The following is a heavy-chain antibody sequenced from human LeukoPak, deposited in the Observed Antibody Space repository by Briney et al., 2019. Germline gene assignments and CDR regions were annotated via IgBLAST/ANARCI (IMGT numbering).Heavy chain of an antibody. CDR3: AKGHLINSIAAAALDY. D-gene: IGHD6-13*01. CDR2: ISGSGGST. CDR1: GFTFSSCA. V-gene: IGHV3-23*01. Sequence: GGSLRLSCAASGFTFSSCAMTWVRQAPGKGPEWVSSISGSGGSTYYADSVKGRFTISRDNSKNTLYLQMNSLRAEDTAVYHCAKGHLINSIAAAALDYWGQGTLVTVSS. J-gene: IGHJ4*02.